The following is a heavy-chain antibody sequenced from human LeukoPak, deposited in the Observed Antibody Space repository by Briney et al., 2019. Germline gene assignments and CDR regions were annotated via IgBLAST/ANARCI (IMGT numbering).Heavy chain of an antibody. CDR1: GFTFSGFW. CDR2: MKKDGSDK. V-gene: IGHV3-7*01. Sequence: GGSLRLSCVTSGFTFSGFWMTWVRQAPGKGLEWVATMKKDGSDKYYMDSVKGRFTISRDNAKNSLYLQMNSLRAEDTAAYYCVRDGGDFYGSGSYLAYWGQGTLVTVSS. D-gene: IGHD3-10*01. CDR3: VRDGGDFYGSGSYLAY. J-gene: IGHJ4*02.